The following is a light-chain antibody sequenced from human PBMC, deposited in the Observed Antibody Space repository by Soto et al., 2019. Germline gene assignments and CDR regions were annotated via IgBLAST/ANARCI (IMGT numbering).Light chain of an antibody. CDR3: SACDVSLNGHDV. CDR1: FSNIGSSS. V-gene: IGLV1-44*01. J-gene: IGLJ2*01. CDR2: NDN. Sequence: QSVLTQPPSVSGTPGQRVTISCSGSFSNIGSSSVNWCQQFPGAAPNRLIYNDNQWPSAVPARFSGSSSGTSASLAISGLQSEDEADYFCSACDVSLNGHDVFGGGTKLTVL.